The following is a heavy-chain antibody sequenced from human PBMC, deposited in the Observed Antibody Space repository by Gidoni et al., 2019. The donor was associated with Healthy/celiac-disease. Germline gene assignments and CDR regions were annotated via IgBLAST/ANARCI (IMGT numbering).Heavy chain of an antibody. J-gene: IGHJ6*02. V-gene: IGHV3-48*01. CDR1: GFTFRCYS. D-gene: IGHD2-2*01. Sequence: EVQLVESGGGLVQPGGSLRLSCAASGFTFRCYSMNWVRQAPGKGLEWVSYISSSSSTIYYADSVKGRFTISRDNAKNSLYLQMNSLRAEDTAVYYCARDIVVVPAATPYYYYYGMDVWGQGTTVTVSS. CDR3: ARDIVVVPAATPYYYYYGMDV. CDR2: ISSSSSTI.